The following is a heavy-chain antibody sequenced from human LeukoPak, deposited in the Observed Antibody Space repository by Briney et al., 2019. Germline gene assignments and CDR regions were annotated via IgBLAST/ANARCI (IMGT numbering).Heavy chain of an antibody. V-gene: IGHV3-66*02. CDR1: GFTVSSNY. CDR2: IYSGGST. J-gene: IGHJ4*02. Sequence: PGGSLRLSCAASGFTVSSNYMSWVRQAPGRGLERVSVIYSGGSTYYADSVKGRFTISRDNSKNTLYLQMNSLRAEDTAVYYCARDSRDGYNSGAPYFDYWGQGTLVTVSS. CDR3: ARDSRDGYNSGAPYFDY. D-gene: IGHD5-24*01.